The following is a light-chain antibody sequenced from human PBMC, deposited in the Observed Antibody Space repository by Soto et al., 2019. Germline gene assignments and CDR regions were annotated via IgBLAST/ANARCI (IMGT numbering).Light chain of an antibody. V-gene: IGKV1-5*01. CDR2: HAS. Sequence: DIQMTQSPSTLSASIGDRVTITCRASQTINNWLAWYQQKPGKAPNLLIYHASNLETGVPSRFSGGAFGTEFTRPIRSLQPDDFETYYCQHYNSYPWTFGQGTKVEIK. CDR3: QHYNSYPWT. J-gene: IGKJ1*01. CDR1: QTINNW.